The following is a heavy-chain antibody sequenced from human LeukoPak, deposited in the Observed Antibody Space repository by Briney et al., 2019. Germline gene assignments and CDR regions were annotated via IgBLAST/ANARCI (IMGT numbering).Heavy chain of an antibody. Sequence: TSETLSLTCTVSGGSISSYYWSWIRQPPGKGLEWIGYIYYSGSTNYNPSLKSRVTISVDTSKNQFSLKLSSVTAADTAVYYCARAPSGSQIDYWAREPWSPSPQ. V-gene: IGHV4-59*01. CDR1: GGSISSYY. J-gene: IGHJ4*02. CDR3: ARAPSGSQIDY. D-gene: IGHD1-26*01. CDR2: IYYSGST.